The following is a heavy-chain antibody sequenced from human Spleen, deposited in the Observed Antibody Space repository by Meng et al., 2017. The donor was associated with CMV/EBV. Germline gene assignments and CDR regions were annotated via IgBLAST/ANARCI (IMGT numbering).Heavy chain of an antibody. CDR2: ISSSSSYI. CDR1: GFTFSSYS. V-gene: IGHV3-21*01. CDR3: ARDPNYDFWSGYSISYFDL. D-gene: IGHD3-3*01. J-gene: IGHJ2*01. Sequence: GGSLRLSCAASGFTFSSYSMNWVRQAPGKGLEWVSSISSSSSYIYYADSVKGRFTISRDNAKNSLYLQMNSLRAEDTAVYYCARDPNYDFWSGYSISYFDLWGRGTLVTVSS.